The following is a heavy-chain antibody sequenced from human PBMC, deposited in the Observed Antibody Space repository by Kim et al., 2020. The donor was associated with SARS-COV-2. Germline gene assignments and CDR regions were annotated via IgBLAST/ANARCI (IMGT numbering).Heavy chain of an antibody. J-gene: IGHJ4*02. V-gene: IGHV3-30*02. D-gene: IGHD3-16*01. Sequence: YYADAVKGQFTISRDNSKNTLYLQMNSLRAEDTAVYYCAKERGQMGGFDYWGQGTLVTVSS. CDR3: AKERGQMGGFDY.